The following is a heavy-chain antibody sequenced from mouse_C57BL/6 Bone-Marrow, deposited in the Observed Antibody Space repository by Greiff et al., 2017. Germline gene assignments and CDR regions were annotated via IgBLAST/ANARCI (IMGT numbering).Heavy chain of an antibody. J-gene: IGHJ3*01. D-gene: IGHD2-3*01. CDR3: TSYDGPAWFAY. V-gene: IGHV14-4*01. CDR1: GFNIKDDY. Sequence: VQLQQSGAELVRPGASVTLSCTASGFNIKDDYMHWVKQRPEQGLEWIGWIDPENGDTEYASKFQGKATITADTSSNTAYLQLSSLTSEDTAVYYCTSYDGPAWFAYWGQGTLVTVSA. CDR2: IDPENGDT.